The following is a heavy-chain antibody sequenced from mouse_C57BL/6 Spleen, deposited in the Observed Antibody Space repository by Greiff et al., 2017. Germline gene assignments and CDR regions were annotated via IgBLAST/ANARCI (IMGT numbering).Heavy chain of an antibody. CDR3: ARREGYDYEAWFAY. CDR1: GYTFTSYW. D-gene: IGHD2-4*01. V-gene: IGHV1-64*01. CDR2: IHPNSGST. Sequence: QVQLQQSGAELVKPGASVQLSCTASGYTFTSYWMHLVQQRPGQGLEWIGMIHPNSGSTNSNEKLKSKSTLTVDKSSSTAYMQLSSLTSEDSAVYYCARREGYDYEAWFAYWGQGTLVTVSA. J-gene: IGHJ3*01.